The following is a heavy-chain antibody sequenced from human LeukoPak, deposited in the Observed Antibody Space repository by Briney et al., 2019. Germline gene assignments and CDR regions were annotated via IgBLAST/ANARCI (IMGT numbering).Heavy chain of an antibody. CDR1: GFTFNTYT. V-gene: IGHV3-66*01. D-gene: IGHD6-19*01. Sequence: GGSLRLSCAASGFTFNTYTMNWVRQAPGKGLEWVSVIYSGGSTYYADSVKGRFTISRDNSKNTLYLQMNSLRAEDTAVYYCARENKAVAAHYFDYWGQGTLVTVS. J-gene: IGHJ4*02. CDR2: IYSGGST. CDR3: ARENKAVAAHYFDY.